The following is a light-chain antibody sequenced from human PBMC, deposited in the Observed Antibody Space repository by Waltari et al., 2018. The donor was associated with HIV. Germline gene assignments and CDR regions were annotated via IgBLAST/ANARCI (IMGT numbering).Light chain of an antibody. J-gene: IGKJ4*01. V-gene: IGKV3-11*01. CDR1: QSVSSY. CDR3: QQYYSTPST. CDR2: DAS. Sequence: EIVLTQSPATLSLSPGERATLSCRASQSVSSYLAWYQQKPGQAPRLLIYDASNRATGIPARFSGSGSGTDFTLTISSLQAEDVAVYYCQQYYSTPSTFGGGTKLEIK.